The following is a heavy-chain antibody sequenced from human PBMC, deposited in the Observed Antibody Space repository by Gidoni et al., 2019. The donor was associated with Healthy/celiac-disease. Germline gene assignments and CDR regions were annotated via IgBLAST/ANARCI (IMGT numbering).Heavy chain of an antibody. CDR1: GGSISSYY. CDR3: ARHGYSYGHWYFDL. Sequence: QVQLQESGPGLVKPSETLSLTCTAPGGSISSYYWSWIRQPPGKGLEWIGYIYYSGGTNYTPSLQSRVTISVDTSKHHFSLKLSSVTAADTAVYYCARHGYSYGHWYFDLWGRGTLVTVSS. CDR2: IYYSGGT. J-gene: IGHJ2*01. V-gene: IGHV4-59*08. D-gene: IGHD5-18*01.